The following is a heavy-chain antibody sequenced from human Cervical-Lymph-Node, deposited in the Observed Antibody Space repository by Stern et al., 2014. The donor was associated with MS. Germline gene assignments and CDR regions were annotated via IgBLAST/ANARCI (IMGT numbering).Heavy chain of an antibody. J-gene: IGHJ3*02. V-gene: IGHV3-53*04. CDR1: GFTVSSNY. Sequence: EVQLVESGGGLVQPGGSLRLSCAASGFTVSSNYMSCVRQAPGKGLEWVSVIYSGGSTYYADSVKGRFTISRHNSKNTLYLQMNSLRAEDTAVYYCARAFLDSSGGPYAFDIWGQGTMVTVSS. CDR3: ARAFLDSSGGPYAFDI. D-gene: IGHD3-22*01. CDR2: IYSGGST.